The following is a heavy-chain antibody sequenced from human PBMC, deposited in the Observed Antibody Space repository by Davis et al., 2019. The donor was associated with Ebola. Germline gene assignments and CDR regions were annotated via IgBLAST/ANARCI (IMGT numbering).Heavy chain of an antibody. J-gene: IGHJ2*01. CDR3: ARGCKYDYIWGSYRHYWYFDL. CDR1: GFTVSSNY. Sequence: PGGSLRLSCAASGFTVSSNYMSWVRQAPGKGLEWVSVIYSGGSTYYADSVKGRFTISRDNSKNTLYLQMNSLRAEDTAVYYCARGCKYDYIWGSYRHYWYFDLWGRGTLVTVSS. CDR2: IYSGGST. D-gene: IGHD3-16*02. V-gene: IGHV3-53*05.